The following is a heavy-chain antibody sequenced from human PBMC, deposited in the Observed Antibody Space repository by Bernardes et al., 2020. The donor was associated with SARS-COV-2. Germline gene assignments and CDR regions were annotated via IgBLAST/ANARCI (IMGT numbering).Heavy chain of an antibody. CDR3: ARAGYYDRSVGAFDS. CDR2: INHSGST. J-gene: IGHJ3*02. D-gene: IGHD3-16*01. V-gene: IGHV4-34*01. Sequence: SETLPLTCAVSGGSFSGYYWSWIRQPPGKGLEWIGEINHSGSTKYNPSLKSRVTISVDTSKNQFSLKLSSVTAADTAGYYCARAGYYDRSVGAFDSWGQGTMVTVSS. CDR1: GGSFSGYY.